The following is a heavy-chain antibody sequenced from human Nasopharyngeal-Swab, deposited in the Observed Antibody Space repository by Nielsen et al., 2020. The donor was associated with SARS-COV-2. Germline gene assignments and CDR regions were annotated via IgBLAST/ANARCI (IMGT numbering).Heavy chain of an antibody. V-gene: IGHV3-7*01. D-gene: IGHD6-13*01. Sequence: GESLKISCAASGFTFSSYWMRWVRQAPGKGLEWVADIKQDGSEKYYVDSVKGRFTISRDNAKNSLYLQMNSLRAEDTAVYYCARDQTYSSSWYTKYFQHWGQGTLVTVSS. CDR2: IKQDGSEK. CDR3: ARDQTYSSSWYTKYFQH. CDR1: GFTFSSYW. J-gene: IGHJ1*01.